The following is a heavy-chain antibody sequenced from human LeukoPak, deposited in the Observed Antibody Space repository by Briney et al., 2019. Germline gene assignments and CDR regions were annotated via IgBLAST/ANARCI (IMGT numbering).Heavy chain of an antibody. CDR2: IDWDDDK. D-gene: IGHD6-13*01. J-gene: IGHJ4*02. V-gene: IGHV2-70*11. CDR3: ARLIAASSYFDY. CDR1: GFSLSTSGMC. Sequence: ESGPALVKPTQTLTLTCTFSGFSLSTSGMCVSWIRQPPGKALEWLARIDWDDDKYYSTSLRARVSISKDTSKEQVVLTMTNMDPGDTATYYCARLIAASSYFDYWGQGMLVTVSS.